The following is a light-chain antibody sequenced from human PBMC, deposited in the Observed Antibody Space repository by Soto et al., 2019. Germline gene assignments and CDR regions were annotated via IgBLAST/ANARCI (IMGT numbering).Light chain of an antibody. J-gene: IGLJ1*01. V-gene: IGLV2-8*01. Sequence: LTQPPSPSGSPGQSVTISCTGTSSDFGDNYVSWYQQHLGKAPKLIIYEVSQRPSGVPDRFSGSKSGNTASLTVSGLQTEDEADYYCSAYAGSNNFVFGSGTKVTVL. CDR3: SAYAGSNNFV. CDR1: SSDFGDNY. CDR2: EVS.